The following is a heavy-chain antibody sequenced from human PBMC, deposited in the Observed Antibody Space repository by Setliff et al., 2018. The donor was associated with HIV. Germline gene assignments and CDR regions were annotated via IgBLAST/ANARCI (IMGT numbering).Heavy chain of an antibody. D-gene: IGHD6-13*01. J-gene: IGHJ3*01. CDR2: INPSGGST. CDR1: GYTFTGYY. V-gene: IGHV1-46*01. CDR3: ARGGIAAADKRDINF. Sequence: ASVKVSCKASGYTFTGYYMHWVRQAPGQGLEWLGVINPSGGSTDYARTFKDRVTMTKDTSTATVNMELRSLTSDDTAVYYCARGGIAAADKRDINFWGQGTMVTVSS.